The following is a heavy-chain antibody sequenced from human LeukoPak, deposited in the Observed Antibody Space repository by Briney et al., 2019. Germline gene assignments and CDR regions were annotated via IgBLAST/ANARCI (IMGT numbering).Heavy chain of an antibody. D-gene: IGHD3-10*01. CDR1: GFTFSSYS. CDR3: AAAPEVWVRERGAFDI. Sequence: PGGSLRLSCAASGFTFSSYSMNWVRQAPGKGLEWVSYISSSSSTIYYADSVKGRFTISRDNAKNSLYLQMNSLRAEDTAVYYCAAAPEVWVRERGAFDIWGQGTMVTVSS. J-gene: IGHJ3*02. V-gene: IGHV3-48*01. CDR2: ISSSSSTI.